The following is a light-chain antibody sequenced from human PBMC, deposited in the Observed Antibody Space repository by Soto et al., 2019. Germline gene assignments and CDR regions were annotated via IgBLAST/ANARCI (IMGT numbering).Light chain of an antibody. Sequence: IQITQSPSTLSASVGDRVTITCRASQSISSWLAWYQQKPGKAPKLLIYDASSLESGVPSRFSGSGSGTEFTLTISSLQPDDFATYYCQQYNSYWTFGQGTRLEIK. CDR1: QSISSW. V-gene: IGKV1-5*01. CDR2: DAS. CDR3: QQYNSYWT. J-gene: IGKJ5*01.